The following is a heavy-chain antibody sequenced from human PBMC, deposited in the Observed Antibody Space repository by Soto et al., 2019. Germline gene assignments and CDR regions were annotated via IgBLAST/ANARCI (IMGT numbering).Heavy chain of an antibody. CDR3: ARGGHRWLVRVPLDY. D-gene: IGHD6-19*01. CDR2: INHSGST. CDR1: GGSFSGYY. J-gene: IGHJ4*02. Sequence: SETLSLTCAVYGGSFSGYYWSWIRQPPGKGLEWIGEINHSGSTNYNPSLKSRVTISVDTSKNQFSLKLSSVTAADTAVYYCARGGHRWLVRVPLDYWGQGTLVTVSS. V-gene: IGHV4-34*01.